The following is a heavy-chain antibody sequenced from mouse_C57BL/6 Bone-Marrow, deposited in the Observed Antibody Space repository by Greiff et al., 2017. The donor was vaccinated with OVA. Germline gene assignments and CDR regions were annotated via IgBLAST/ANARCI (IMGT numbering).Heavy chain of an antibody. J-gene: IGHJ3*01. D-gene: IGHD2-12*01. CDR3: ARWVYSHPFAY. Sequence: EVQLVESGGGLVKPGGSLKLSCAASGFTFSDYGMHWVRQAPEKGLEWVAYISSGSSTIYYADTVKGRFTISRDNAKNTLFLQMTSLRSEDTAMYYCARWVYSHPFAYWGQGTLVTVSA. CDR1: GFTFSDYG. V-gene: IGHV5-17*01. CDR2: ISSGSSTI.